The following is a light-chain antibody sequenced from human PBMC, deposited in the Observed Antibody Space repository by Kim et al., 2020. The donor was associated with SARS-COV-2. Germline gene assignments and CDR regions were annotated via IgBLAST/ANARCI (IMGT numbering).Light chain of an antibody. CDR2: GAS. V-gene: IGKV3-20*01. CDR1: ESVRNSY. J-gene: IGKJ1*01. CDR3: QQYSSAPRT. Sequence: SPGERATLSCRASESVRNSYLAWYQQKPGQAHRLLIHGASFRATGIPDRFGGSGSGTDFSLTISRLESEDFAVYYCQQYSSAPRTFGQGTRVEIK.